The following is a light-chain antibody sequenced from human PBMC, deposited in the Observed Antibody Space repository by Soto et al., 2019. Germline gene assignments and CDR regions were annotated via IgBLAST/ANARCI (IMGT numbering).Light chain of an antibody. V-gene: IGLV2-14*01. Sequence: QSVLTQPASVSGSPGQSITISCTGTSSDVGDDNSVSWYQQHPGKAPKLMIYEVSNRPSGVSNRFSGSKSGNTASLTISGLQAEDEADYYCSSYTSSNNYVSGIGTRSQS. CDR3: SSYTSSNNYV. J-gene: IGLJ1*01. CDR1: SSDVGDDNS. CDR2: EVS.